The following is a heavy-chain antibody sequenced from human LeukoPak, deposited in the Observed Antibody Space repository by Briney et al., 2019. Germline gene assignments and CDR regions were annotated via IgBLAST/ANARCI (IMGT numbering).Heavy chain of an antibody. CDR2: INPSGGST. CDR3: ARGLRIPVVVANWFDP. CDR1: GYTFTSYY. Sequence: ASVKVSCKASGYTFTSYYMHWVRQAPGQGLEWMGIINPSGGSTSYAQKFQGRVTMTRDTSTSTVYMELSSLRSEDTAVYYCARGLRIPVVVANWFDPWGQGTLVTVSS. D-gene: IGHD3-22*01. J-gene: IGHJ5*02. V-gene: IGHV1-46*01.